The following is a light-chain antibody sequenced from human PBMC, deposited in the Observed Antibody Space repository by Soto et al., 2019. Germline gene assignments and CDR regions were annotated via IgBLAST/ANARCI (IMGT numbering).Light chain of an antibody. CDR1: QSVSSSQ. V-gene: IGKV3-20*01. J-gene: IGKJ3*01. CDR2: GTS. CDR3: QQYGTSGVT. Sequence: EIVLTQSPGTLSLSPGERATLSCRASQSVSSSQLAWYQHRPGQAPRPLIYGTSTRATGIADRFSGSGSGTDFPLTISRLEPDDFAVYYCQQYGTSGVTFGPGTKVDIK.